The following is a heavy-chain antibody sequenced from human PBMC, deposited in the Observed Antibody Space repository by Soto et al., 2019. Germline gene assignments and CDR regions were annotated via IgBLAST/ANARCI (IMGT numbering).Heavy chain of an antibody. CDR3: ARGLRGVIITSYYFVMDV. Sequence: QVQLQQWGAGLLKPSETLSLTCAVYGGSFSGYYWSWIRQPPGKGLEWIGDINHSGRTNYNPSLKSRVTMSIDMSKNQFSLRLTSVTAAGTAVYYCARGLRGVIITSYYFVMDVWGQGTTVIVSS. D-gene: IGHD3-10*01. CDR2: INHSGRT. V-gene: IGHV4-34*02. CDR1: GGSFSGYY. J-gene: IGHJ6*02.